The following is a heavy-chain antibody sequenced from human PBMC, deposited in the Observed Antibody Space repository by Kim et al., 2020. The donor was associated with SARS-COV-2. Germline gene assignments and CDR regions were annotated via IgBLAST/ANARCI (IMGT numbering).Heavy chain of an antibody. CDR2: ISYDGSNK. V-gene: IGHV3-30*18. D-gene: IGHD6-6*01. Sequence: GGSLRLSCAASGFTFSSYGMHWVRQAPGKGLEWVAVISYDGSNKYYADSVKGRFTISRDNSKNTLYLQMNSLRAEDTAVYYCAKEIGAMKQLVPRVGMDVWGQGTTVTVSS. CDR1: GFTFSSYG. CDR3: AKEIGAMKQLVPRVGMDV. J-gene: IGHJ6*02.